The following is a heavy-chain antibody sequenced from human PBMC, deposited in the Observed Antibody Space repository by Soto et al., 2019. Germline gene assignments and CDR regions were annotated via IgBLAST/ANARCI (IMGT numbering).Heavy chain of an antibody. CDR3: ANLVRGVIRFNFDY. CDR1: GFTFSSYS. V-gene: IGHV3-48*02. Sequence: GGSLRLSCAASGFTFSSYSMNWVRQAPGKGLEWVSYISSSSSTIYYADSVKGRFTISRDNAKNSLYLQMNSLRDEDTAVYYCANLVRGVIRFNFDYWGQGTLVTVSS. J-gene: IGHJ4*02. CDR2: ISSSSSTI. D-gene: IGHD3-10*01.